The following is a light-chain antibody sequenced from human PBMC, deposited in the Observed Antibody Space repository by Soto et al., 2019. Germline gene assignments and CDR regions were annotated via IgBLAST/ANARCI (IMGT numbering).Light chain of an antibody. CDR2: GAS. Sequence: GVTKSAAALSVSKGEIATLSCSASQSVSSNLAWYQQKPGQAPRLLIYGASTRATGIPARFSGSESGTDFTLTICSVQPEDAARYCCQLAAFFPLTCGGGTKVDIK. CDR3: QLAAFFPLT. J-gene: IGKJ4*01. CDR1: QSVSSN. V-gene: IGKV3-15*01.